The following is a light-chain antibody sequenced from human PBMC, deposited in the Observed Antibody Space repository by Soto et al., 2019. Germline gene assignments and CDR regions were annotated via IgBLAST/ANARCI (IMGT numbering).Light chain of an antibody. CDR3: QQYGSSPGT. Sequence: EIVLTQSPGTLSLSPGERATLSCRASQSVSSSDLAWYQQKPGQAPRLLIYGASSRATGIPDRFSGSGSGTDFTLTISRLEPEGFAVYYCQQYGSSPGTFGQGTKVEIK. CDR1: QSVSSSD. V-gene: IGKV3-20*01. CDR2: GAS. J-gene: IGKJ1*01.